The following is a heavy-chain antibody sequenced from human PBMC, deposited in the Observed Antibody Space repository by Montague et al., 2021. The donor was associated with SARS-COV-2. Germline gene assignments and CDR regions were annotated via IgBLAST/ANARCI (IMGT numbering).Heavy chain of an antibody. J-gene: IGHJ6*02. V-gene: IGHV4-39*07. CDR2: MYYSGST. CDR1: GGSISSSNYY. D-gene: IGHD3-10*01. CDR3: ARDDIVLQGVTKGMDV. Sequence: SETLSLTCTVSGGSISSSNYYWGWIRQPPGKGLEWIGNMYYSGSTYYNPSLKSRVTISIDTSKNQFSLKLSSVTAADTAVYYCARDDIVLQGVTKGMDVWGQGTTVTVCS.